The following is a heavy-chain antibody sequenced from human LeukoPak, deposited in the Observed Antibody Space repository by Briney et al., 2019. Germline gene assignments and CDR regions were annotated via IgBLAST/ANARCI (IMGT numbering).Heavy chain of an antibody. J-gene: IGHJ6*04. Sequence: GVLRLSCAASGFTFSSYWMHWVRQAPGKGLVWVSRINSDGSSTSYADSVKGRFTISRDNAKNSLYLQMNSLRAEDTAVYYCAELGITMIGGVRGKGTTVTISS. CDR2: INSDGSST. CDR3: AELGITMIGGV. D-gene: IGHD3-10*02. CDR1: GFTFSSYW. V-gene: IGHV3-74*01.